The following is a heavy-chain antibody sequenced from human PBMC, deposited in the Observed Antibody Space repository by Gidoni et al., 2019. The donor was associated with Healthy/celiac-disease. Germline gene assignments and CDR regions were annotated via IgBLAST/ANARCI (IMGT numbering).Heavy chain of an antibody. CDR3: ARGGYGDHIYFQH. V-gene: IGHV3-21*01. CDR2: ISSSSSYI. D-gene: IGHD4-17*01. CDR1: GLPFSSYS. Sequence: EVQLVESGGGLVKPGGSLRLSCAASGLPFSSYSMNWVRQAPGKGLEWVSSISSSSSYIYYADSVKGRFTISRDNAKNSLYLQMNSLRAEDTAVYYCARGGYGDHIYFQHWGQGTLVTVSS. J-gene: IGHJ1*01.